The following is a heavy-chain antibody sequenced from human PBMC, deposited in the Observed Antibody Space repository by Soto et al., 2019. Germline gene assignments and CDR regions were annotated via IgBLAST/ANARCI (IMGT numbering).Heavy chain of an antibody. Sequence: QVQLQESGPGLLKPSETLSLTCTVSGGSISRPNYYWVWIRQPPGKGLEWIGAVYFSGSTDYNPSLRSRLTIDADKSKNQFSLKVRSVTATDTAVYYCARSIGKFERNTHYYAMDAWGQGTTVSVS. V-gene: IGHV4-39*01. D-gene: IGHD3-16*01. J-gene: IGHJ6*02. CDR2: VYFSGST. CDR1: GGSISRPNYY. CDR3: ARSIGKFERNTHYYAMDA.